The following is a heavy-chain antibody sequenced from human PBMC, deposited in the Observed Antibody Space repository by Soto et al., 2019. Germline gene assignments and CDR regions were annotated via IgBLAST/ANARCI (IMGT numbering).Heavy chain of an antibody. J-gene: IGHJ4*02. D-gene: IGHD3-22*01. Sequence: PGGSLRLSCAASGFTFSSYGMHWVRQAPGKGLEWVAVISYDGSNKYYADSVKGRFTISRDNSKNTLYLQMNSLKTEDTAVYYCTGSGSLDYWGQGTLVTVSS. CDR2: ISYDGSNK. CDR1: GFTFSSYG. V-gene: IGHV3-30*03. CDR3: TGSGSLDY.